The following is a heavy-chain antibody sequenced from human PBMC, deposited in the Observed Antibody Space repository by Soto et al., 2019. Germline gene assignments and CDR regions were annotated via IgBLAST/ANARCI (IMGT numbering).Heavy chain of an antibody. CDR1: GDSISDFY. Sequence: SETLSLTCTVSGDSISDFYWSWIRQPPGKGLEYIGYIYYSGSTNYNPSLNSRVTISVDTPKNQFSLKLSSATAADTALDYCASANAGAFNIWGQGTMVTVSS. CDR2: IYYSGST. V-gene: IGHV4-59*01. CDR3: ASANAGAFNI. J-gene: IGHJ3*02.